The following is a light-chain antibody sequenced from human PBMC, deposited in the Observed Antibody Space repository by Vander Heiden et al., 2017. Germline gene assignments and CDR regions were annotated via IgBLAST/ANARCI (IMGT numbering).Light chain of an antibody. Sequence: QSVLTQPPSASGTPRQRVTMSCSGSSSNIGSSTVDWYQQLPGTAPKLLIYNNTQRPSGVPDRFSGSKSGTSASLAISGLQSEDEADHYCAAWDDSLNGYVFGTGTKVTVL. J-gene: IGLJ1*01. CDR1: SSNIGSST. V-gene: IGLV1-44*01. CDR2: NNT. CDR3: AAWDDSLNGYV.